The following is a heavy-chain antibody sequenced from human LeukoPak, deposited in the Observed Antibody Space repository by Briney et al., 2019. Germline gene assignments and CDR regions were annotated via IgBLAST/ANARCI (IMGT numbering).Heavy chain of an antibody. D-gene: IGHD3-10*01. CDR3: ARDFDYGSHYFDY. CDR2: IWSDGSNK. J-gene: IGHJ4*02. V-gene: IGHV3-33*08. Sequence: TGGSLRLSCAASGFTFSDHAMSWVRQAPGKGLEWVAGIWSDGSNKYYADSVKGRFTVSRDNSKNTLYLQMNSLRAEDTAVYYCARDFDYGSHYFDYWGQGTLVTVSS. CDR1: GFTFSDHA.